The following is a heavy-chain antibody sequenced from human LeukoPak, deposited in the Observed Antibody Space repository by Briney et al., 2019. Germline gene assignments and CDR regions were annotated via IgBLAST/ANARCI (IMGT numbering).Heavy chain of an antibody. CDR3: AREKQQLPYYYYMDV. Sequence: PGGSPRLSCAASGFTFSTFAMVWVRQPPGKGLEWVSSIFPSGGEIHYADSVRGRFTISRDNSKSTLSLQMNSLRAEDTAVYYCAREKQQLPYYYYMDVWGKGTTVTVSS. J-gene: IGHJ6*03. CDR1: GFTFSTFA. D-gene: IGHD6-13*01. CDR2: IFPSGGEI. V-gene: IGHV3-23*01.